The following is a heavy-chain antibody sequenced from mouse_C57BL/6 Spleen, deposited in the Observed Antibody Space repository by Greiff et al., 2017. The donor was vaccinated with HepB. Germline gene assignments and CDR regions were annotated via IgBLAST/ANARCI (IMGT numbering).Heavy chain of an antibody. D-gene: IGHD2-3*01. CDR3: ARHGYDGYYDYAMDY. Sequence: VKLVESGPGLVAPSQSLSITCTVSGFSLTSYGVHWVRQPPGKGLEWLVVIWSDGSTTYNSALKSRLSISKDNSKSQVFLKMNSLQTDDTAMYYCARHGYDGYYDYAMDYWGQGTSVTVSS. J-gene: IGHJ4*01. CDR1: GFSLTSYG. CDR2: IWSDGST. V-gene: IGHV2-6-1*01.